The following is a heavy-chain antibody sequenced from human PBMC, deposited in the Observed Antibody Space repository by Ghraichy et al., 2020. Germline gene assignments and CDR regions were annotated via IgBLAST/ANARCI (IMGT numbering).Heavy chain of an antibody. Sequence: GGSLRLSCAASGFTFSSYSMNWVRQAPGKGLEWVSSISSSSSYIYYADSVKGRFTISRDNAKNSLYLQMNSLRAEDTAVYYCAREGYCSSTSCYDYYYYGMDVWGQGTTVTVSS. CDR3: AREGYCSSTSCYDYYYYGMDV. CDR2: ISSSSSYI. J-gene: IGHJ6*02. CDR1: GFTFSSYS. D-gene: IGHD2-2*01. V-gene: IGHV3-21*01.